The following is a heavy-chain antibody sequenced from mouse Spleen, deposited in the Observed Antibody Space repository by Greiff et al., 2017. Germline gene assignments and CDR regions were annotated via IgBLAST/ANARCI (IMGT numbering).Heavy chain of an antibody. J-gene: IGHJ1*01. Sequence: EVQLQESGPSLVKPSQTLSLTCSVTGDSITSGYWNWIRKFPGNKLEYMGYISYSGSTYYNPSLKSRISITRDTSKNQYYLQLNSVTTEDTATYYCARYTHYYGSSYWYFDVWGAGTTVTVSS. CDR3: ARYTHYYGSSYWYFDV. D-gene: IGHD1-1*01. CDR2: ISYSGST. CDR1: GDSITSGY. V-gene: IGHV3-8*02.